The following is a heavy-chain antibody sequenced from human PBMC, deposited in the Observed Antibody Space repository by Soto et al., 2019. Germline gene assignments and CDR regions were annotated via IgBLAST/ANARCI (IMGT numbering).Heavy chain of an antibody. Sequence: PGESLKISCKASGYRSTKYWIGWVRQMPGQGLEWMGIIYPGDSDTRYNPSFQGQVTISADKSISTAYLQWSSLKASDTAIYYCARHIPPTGNPYFDYWGQGTLVTVSS. CDR3: ARHIPPTGNPYFDY. D-gene: IGHD1-1*01. V-gene: IGHV5-51*01. CDR2: IYPGDSDT. CDR1: GYRSTKYW. J-gene: IGHJ4*02.